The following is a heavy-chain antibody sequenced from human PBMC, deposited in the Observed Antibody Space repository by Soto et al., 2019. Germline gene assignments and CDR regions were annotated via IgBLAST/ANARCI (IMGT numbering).Heavy chain of an antibody. Sequence: QVQLVQSGAEVKKPGSSVKVSCKASGGTFSSYAISWVRQAPGQGLEWMGGIIPIFGTANYAQKFQGRVTITADKSTSTAYMELSSLRSADTAVYYCARGSSNTLLEWLLDFDYWGQGTLVTVSS. V-gene: IGHV1-69*06. CDR2: IIPIFGTA. J-gene: IGHJ4*02. D-gene: IGHD3-3*01. CDR1: GGTFSSYA. CDR3: ARGSSNTLLEWLLDFDY.